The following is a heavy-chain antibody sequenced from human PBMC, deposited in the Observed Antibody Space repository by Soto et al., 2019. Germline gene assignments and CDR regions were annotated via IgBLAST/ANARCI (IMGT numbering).Heavy chain of an antibody. V-gene: IGHV3-23*01. CDR3: AKASIAAAGYPDYYYGMDV. CDR1: GFTFSSYA. D-gene: IGHD6-13*01. J-gene: IGHJ6*02. CDR2: ISGSGGST. Sequence: RGSLRLSCAAYGFTFSSYAMGWVSQAPGKGLEWVSAISGSGGSTYYADSVKGRFTISRDNSKNTLYLQMNSLRAEDTAVYYCAKASIAAAGYPDYYYGMDVWGQGTTVTVSS.